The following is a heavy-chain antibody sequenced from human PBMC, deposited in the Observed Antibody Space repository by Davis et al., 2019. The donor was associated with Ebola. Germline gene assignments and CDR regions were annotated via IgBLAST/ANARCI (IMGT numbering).Heavy chain of an antibody. CDR3: AREAGGGAFDI. Sequence: MPSETLSLTCSVAGCSISSGGYYWNWIRQPPGEGLEWIGIIYYSGTTHYNPSLKGRVIISRDTSKNQFSLKLSSVTAEDPAVYYCAREAGGGAFDIWGQGTMITVSS. CDR2: IYYSGTT. D-gene: IGHD3-16*01. J-gene: IGHJ3*02. CDR1: GCSISSGGYY. V-gene: IGHV4-31*03.